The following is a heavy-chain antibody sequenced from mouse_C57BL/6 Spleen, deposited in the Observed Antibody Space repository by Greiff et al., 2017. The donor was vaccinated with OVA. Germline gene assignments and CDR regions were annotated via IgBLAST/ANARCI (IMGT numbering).Heavy chain of an antibody. CDR3: ARPITAGVNYAMDY. V-gene: IGHV1-82*01. Sequence: VQLQQSGPELVKPGASVKISCKASGYAFSSYWMNWVKQRPGKGLEWIGRIYPGDGDTNYNGKFKGKATLTADKSSSTAYMQLSSLTSEDSAVYFCARPITAGVNYAMDYWGQGTSVTVSS. CDR2: IYPGDGDT. CDR1: GYAFSSYW. D-gene: IGHD1-1*01. J-gene: IGHJ4*01.